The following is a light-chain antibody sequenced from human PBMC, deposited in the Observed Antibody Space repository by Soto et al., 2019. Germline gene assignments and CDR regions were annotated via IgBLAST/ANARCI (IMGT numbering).Light chain of an antibody. CDR1: HRVSSY. Sequence: VMTLSPPTLSVSPGERATLSRRAGHRVSSYLAWYQQKPGQAPRLLIYATSTRATGVPARFSGSGSGTEFTLTISSLQSEDFAVYYCQQYNNWPLTFGGGTKVDIK. CDR3: QQYNNWPLT. J-gene: IGKJ4*01. CDR2: ATS. V-gene: IGKV3-15*01.